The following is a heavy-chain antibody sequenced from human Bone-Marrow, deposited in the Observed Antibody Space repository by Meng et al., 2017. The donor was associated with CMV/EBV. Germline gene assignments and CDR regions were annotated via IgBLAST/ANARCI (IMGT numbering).Heavy chain of an antibody. V-gene: IGHV4-39*07. D-gene: IGHD7-27*01. CDR3: ARGVNWGRKCYFDY. J-gene: IGHJ4*02. CDR2: IYYSGST. Sequence: SETLSLTCTVSGGSISISSYYWGWIRQPPGKGLEWIGTIYYSGSTYYNPSLKSRVTISVDTSKNQFSLKLSSVTAADTAVYYCARGVNWGRKCYFDYWGQGTLVTVSS. CDR1: GGSISISSYY.